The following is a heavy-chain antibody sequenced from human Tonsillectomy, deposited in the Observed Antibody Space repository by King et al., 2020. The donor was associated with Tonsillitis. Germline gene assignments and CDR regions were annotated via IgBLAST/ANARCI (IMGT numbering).Heavy chain of an antibody. CDR1: GFTFSSYP. CDR3: ATPGNYYYYYYGMGV. J-gene: IGHJ6*02. V-gene: IGHV3-30*04. CDR2: ISFDGSNK. Sequence: VQLVESGGGVVQPGRSRRLSCAASGFTFSSYPMHWVRQAPGKGLEWVAVISFDGSNKYYADSVKGRFTISRDNSNNTLYLQMNSLRAADTAVYYCATPGNYYYYYYGMGVWGQXTTVTVSS.